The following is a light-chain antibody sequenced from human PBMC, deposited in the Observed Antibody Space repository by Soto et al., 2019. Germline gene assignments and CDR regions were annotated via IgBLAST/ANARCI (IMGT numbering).Light chain of an antibody. CDR1: SSDVGGYTY. CDR3: CSYAGSYTWV. CDR2: GVS. Sequence: QSALTQPASVSGSPGQSITISCTGTSSDVGGYTYVSWYHQHPGKAPKLIIYGVSKRPSGVPDRFSGSKSGNTASLIISGLQTEDEADYYCCSYAGSYTWVFGGGTQLTVL. V-gene: IGLV2-11*01. J-gene: IGLJ3*02.